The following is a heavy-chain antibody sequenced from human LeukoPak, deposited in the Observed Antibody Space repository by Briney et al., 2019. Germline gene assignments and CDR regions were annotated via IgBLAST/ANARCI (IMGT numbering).Heavy chain of an antibody. Sequence: GGSLRLSCAASGFTFSSYWMSWVRQAPGKGLEWVSLISGDGGNIYYAESVKGRFTISRDNSKNSLYLQMNSLRTEDTALYYCAKDLPQYYDFWSGYYGGFDYWGQGTLVTVSS. V-gene: IGHV3-43*02. CDR2: ISGDGGNI. CDR3: AKDLPQYYDFWSGYYGGFDY. J-gene: IGHJ4*02. CDR1: GFTFSSYW. D-gene: IGHD3-3*01.